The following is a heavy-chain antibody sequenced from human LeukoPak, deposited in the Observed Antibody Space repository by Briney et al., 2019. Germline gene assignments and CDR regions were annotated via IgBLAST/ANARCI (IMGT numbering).Heavy chain of an antibody. V-gene: IGHV4-59*01. CDR2: IYYSGST. J-gene: IGHJ4*02. Sequence: TPSETLSLTCTVSGGSISSYYWSWIRQPPGKGLEWIGYIYYSGSTNYNPFLESRVTISVDTSKNQFSLKLSSVTAADTAVYYCARGLLPFDYWGQGTLVTVSS. CDR1: GGSISSYY. CDR3: ARGLLPFDY.